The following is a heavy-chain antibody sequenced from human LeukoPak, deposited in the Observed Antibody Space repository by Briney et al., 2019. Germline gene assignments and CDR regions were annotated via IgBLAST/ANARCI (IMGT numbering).Heavy chain of an antibody. CDR3: AKGLTNLGDD. CDR1: GFTFSKYW. V-gene: IGHV3-7*03. CDR2: IKEDGSEK. J-gene: IGHJ4*02. D-gene: IGHD3-9*01. Sequence: GGSLRLSCAASGFTFSKYWMSWVRQAPEKGLEWVANIKEDGSEKHYVDSVKGRFTISRDNAKNSLYLQMNSLRPEDTAVYYCAKGLTNLGDDWGQGTLVTVSS.